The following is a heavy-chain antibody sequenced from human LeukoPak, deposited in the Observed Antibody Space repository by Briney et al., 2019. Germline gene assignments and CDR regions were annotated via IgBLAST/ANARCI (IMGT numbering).Heavy chain of an antibody. CDR1: GFTFSNAW. J-gene: IGHJ4*02. CDR3: ATDVPDSSGYPFDY. Sequence: GGSLRLSCAASGFTFSNAWMSWVRQAPGKGLEWVAHIKSKGNGGTTEYAAPVEGRFTITRDDSRNTLSLQMNSLKSEDTAVYYCATDVPDSSGYPFDYWGQGTLVTASS. CDR2: IKSKGNGGTT. V-gene: IGHV3-15*01. D-gene: IGHD3-22*01.